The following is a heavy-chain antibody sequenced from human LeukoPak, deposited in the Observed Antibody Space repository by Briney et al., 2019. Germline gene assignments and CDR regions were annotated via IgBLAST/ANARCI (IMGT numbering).Heavy chain of an antibody. CDR1: GFTFSSYS. V-gene: IGHV3-21*01. D-gene: IGHD6-13*01. CDR3: ARDGYSSSWLYYYGMDV. Sequence: GGSLRLSCAASGFTFSSYSMNWVRQAPGKGLEWVSSISSGSSHIYYADSVKGRFTISRDNAKNSLYLQMNSLRAEDTAVYYCARDGYSSSWLYYYGMDVWGQGNTVTVSS. CDR2: ISSGSSHI. J-gene: IGHJ6*02.